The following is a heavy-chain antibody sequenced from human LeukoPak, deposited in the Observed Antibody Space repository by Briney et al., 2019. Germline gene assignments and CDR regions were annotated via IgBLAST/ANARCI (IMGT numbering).Heavy chain of an antibody. CDR1: GFTFSSYA. J-gene: IGHJ4*02. V-gene: IGHV3-23*01. CDR2: ITSSGGST. D-gene: IGHD4-11*01. Sequence: PGGSLRLSCAASGFTFSSYAMSWVRQAPGKGLEWVSTITSSGGSTFYADSVKGRFAISRDNSKNTLYLQVNSLRAEDTAVYYCAKRGYSNWGQGTQVTVSS. CDR3: AKRGYSN.